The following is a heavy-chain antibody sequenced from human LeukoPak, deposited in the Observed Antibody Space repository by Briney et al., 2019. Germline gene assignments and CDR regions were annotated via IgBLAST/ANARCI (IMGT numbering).Heavy chain of an antibody. CDR2: INPNSGGI. J-gene: IGHJ4*02. D-gene: IGHD4-17*01. Sequence: ASVKVSCKASGYTFTSYYMHWVRQAPGQGLEWMGWINPNSGGINYAQKFQGRVTMTRDTSISTAYMELSRLRSDDTAVYYCARDYGDYSFDYWGQGTLVTVSS. CDR3: ARDYGDYSFDY. CDR1: GYTFTSYY. V-gene: IGHV1-2*02.